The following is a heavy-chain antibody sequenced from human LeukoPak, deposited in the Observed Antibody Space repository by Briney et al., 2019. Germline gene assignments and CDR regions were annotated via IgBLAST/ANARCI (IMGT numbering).Heavy chain of an antibody. CDR2: MNPDSGDT. V-gene: IGHV1-8*01. D-gene: IGHD5-12*01. J-gene: IGHJ3*01. CDR1: GYTFTSFD. CDR3: ASRTSSGYDYDVFDL. Sequence: ASVKVSCKAAGYTFTSFDINWERQTAGQGLEWVGWMNPDSGDTGYAPKFQGRVIMTRNTSIRTAYMELSSLTSEDTAVYYCASRTSSGYDYDVFDLWGQGTVVTVSS.